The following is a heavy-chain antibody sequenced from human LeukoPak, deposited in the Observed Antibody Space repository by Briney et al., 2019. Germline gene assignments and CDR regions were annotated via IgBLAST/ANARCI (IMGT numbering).Heavy chain of an antibody. D-gene: IGHD3-22*01. CDR2: INPSGGST. V-gene: IGHV1-46*01. J-gene: IGHJ5*02. Sequence: ASVKVSCKASGYTFTSYYMHCPPQAPGQGLEWMGLINPSGGSTSYAQKFQGRVTMTRDMSTSTVYMELSSLRSEDTAVYYCARDWGTIIARYWFDPWGQGTLVTVSS. CDR3: ARDWGTIIARYWFDP. CDR1: GYTFTSYY.